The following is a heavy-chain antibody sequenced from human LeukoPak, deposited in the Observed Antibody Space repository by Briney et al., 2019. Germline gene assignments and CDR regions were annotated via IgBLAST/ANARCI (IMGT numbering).Heavy chain of an antibody. D-gene: IGHD3-9*01. CDR1: GFTFSSYS. CDR3: ASAKYDILTGYSDAFDI. Sequence: GGSLRLSCAASGFTFSSYSMNWVRQAPGKGLEWVSSISSSSSYIYYADSVKGRFTISRDNAKNSLYLQMNSLRAEDTAVYYCASAKYDILTGYSDAFDIWGRGTMVTVSS. CDR2: ISSSSSYI. J-gene: IGHJ3*02. V-gene: IGHV3-21*01.